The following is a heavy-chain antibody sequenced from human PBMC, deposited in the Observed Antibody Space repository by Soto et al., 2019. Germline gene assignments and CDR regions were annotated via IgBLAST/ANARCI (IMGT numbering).Heavy chain of an antibody. Sequence: SVTLRLSRGVSCGSISSGGYCWSWIRQPPGKGLEWIGYIYHSGSTYYNPSLKSRVTISVDRSKNQFSLKLSSVTAADTAVYYCARGMTTVTTLDYWGQGTLVTVSS. D-gene: IGHD4-4*01. CDR2: IYHSGST. V-gene: IGHV4-30-2*01. CDR3: ARGMTTVTTLDY. J-gene: IGHJ4*02. CDR1: CGSISSGGYC.